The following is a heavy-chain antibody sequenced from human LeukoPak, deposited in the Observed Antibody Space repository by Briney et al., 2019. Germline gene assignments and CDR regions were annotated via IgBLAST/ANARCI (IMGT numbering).Heavy chain of an antibody. CDR1: GFTFSSYG. CDR3: AKDAVDTAMPTDY. V-gene: IGHV3-30*18. CDR2: ISYDGSNK. Sequence: GGSLRLSCAASGFTFSSYGMHWVRQAPGKGLEWVAVISYDGSNKYYADSVKGRFTISRDNSKNTLYLQTNSLRAEDTAVYYCAKDAVDTAMPTDYWGQGTLVTVSS. D-gene: IGHD5-18*01. J-gene: IGHJ4*02.